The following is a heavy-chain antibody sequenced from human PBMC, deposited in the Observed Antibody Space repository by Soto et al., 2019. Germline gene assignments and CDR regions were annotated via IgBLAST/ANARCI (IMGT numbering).Heavy chain of an antibody. V-gene: IGHV3-23*01. CDR1: GFTFSSYA. D-gene: IGHD3-22*01. CDR3: AKDSDAASSAYYYGGWCYP. CDR2: ISGSGGST. J-gene: IGHJ5*02. Sequence: LRLSCAASGFTFSSYAMSWVRQAPGKGLEWVSAISGSGGSTYYADSVKGRFTISRDNSKNTLYLQMNSLRAEDTAVYYCAKDSDAASSAYYYGGWCYPWDQETLGT.